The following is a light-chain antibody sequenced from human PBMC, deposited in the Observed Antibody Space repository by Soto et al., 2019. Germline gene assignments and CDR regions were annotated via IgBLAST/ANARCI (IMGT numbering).Light chain of an antibody. V-gene: IGKV3-11*01. CDR3: QQRSGWQVT. Sequence: VMTQSPATLSVSPGERATLSCRASQNVRTFLAWYQHRPGQAPRLLIYDASKRAPGIPARFSGSGSETDFTLTIRRLEPEDFAVYYCQQRSGWQVTFGRGTRLEIK. J-gene: IGKJ5*01. CDR2: DAS. CDR1: QNVRTF.